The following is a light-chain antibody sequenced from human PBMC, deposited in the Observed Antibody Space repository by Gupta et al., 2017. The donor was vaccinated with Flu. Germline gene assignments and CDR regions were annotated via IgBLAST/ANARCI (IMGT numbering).Light chain of an antibody. Sequence: TISCIGGGSNVVAGYDVLWFQQLPANAPHHLIFANTSRPSGVPARFSCSTTGTSASLVITGLQADDEAADFCQSSDDSLTGPLVFGGGTKLTVL. CDR2: ANT. CDR1: GSNVVAGYD. CDR3: QSSDDSLTGPLV. V-gene: IGLV1-40*01. J-gene: IGLJ2*01.